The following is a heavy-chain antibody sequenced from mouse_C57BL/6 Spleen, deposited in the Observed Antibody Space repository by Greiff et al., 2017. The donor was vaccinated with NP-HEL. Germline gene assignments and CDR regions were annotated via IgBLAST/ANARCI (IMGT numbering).Heavy chain of an antibody. D-gene: IGHD2-4*01. CDR2: INPNNGGT. CDR3: AGLRRPWFAY. V-gene: IGHV1-26*01. J-gene: IGHJ3*01. CDR1: GYTFTDYY. Sequence: VQLQQSGPELVKPGASVKISCKASGYTFTDYYMNWVKQSHGKSLEWIGDINPNNGGTSYNQKFKGKATLTVDKSSSTAYMELRSLTSEDSAVYYCAGLRRPWFAYWGQGTLVTVSA.